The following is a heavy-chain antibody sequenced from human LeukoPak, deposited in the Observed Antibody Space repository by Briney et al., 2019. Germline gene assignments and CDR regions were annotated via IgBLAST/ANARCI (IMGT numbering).Heavy chain of an antibody. Sequence: SETLSLTCAVSGGSISSSDWWSWVRQPPGKGLEWIGEIYHSGSTNYNPSLKSRVTISVDTSKNQFSLKLSSVTAADTAVYYCARTTEGYCSSASCFGFSYSYYMDVWGKGTTVTISS. V-gene: IGHV4-4*02. J-gene: IGHJ6*03. CDR3: ARTTEGYCSSASCFGFSYSYYMDV. CDR1: GGSISSSDW. CDR2: IYHSGST. D-gene: IGHD2-2*01.